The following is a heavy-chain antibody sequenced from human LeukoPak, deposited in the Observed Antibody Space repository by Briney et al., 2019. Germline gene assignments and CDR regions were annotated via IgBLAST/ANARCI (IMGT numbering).Heavy chain of an antibody. CDR2: IKHNGGEK. CDR1: GFTFTDYF. J-gene: IGHJ4*02. V-gene: IGHV3-7*01. D-gene: IGHD3-22*01. CDR3: ARDRGWRSSGYYLYHFDY. Sequence: GGSLRLSCVASGFTFTDYFMSWVRQAPGKGLEWVASIKHNGGEKYYVDSVKGRFTISRDNAKNSLYLEMSSLRVEDTAVYYCARDRGWRSSGYYLYHFDYWGQGTLVTVSS.